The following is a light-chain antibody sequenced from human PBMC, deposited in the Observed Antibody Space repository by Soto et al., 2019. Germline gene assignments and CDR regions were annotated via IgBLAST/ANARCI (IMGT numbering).Light chain of an antibody. CDR3: KQDLQTPFT. J-gene: IGKJ3*01. CDR1: QSLLHSNGYNY. Sequence: DIVMTQSPLSLPVTPGEPASISCRSSQSLLHSNGYNYLDWNLQKPGQSPQLLIYLGSNRASGVPDRFSGSGSGTDFTLKISRVEAEDVAVYYCKQDLQTPFTFGPGTKVDIK. V-gene: IGKV2-28*01. CDR2: LGS.